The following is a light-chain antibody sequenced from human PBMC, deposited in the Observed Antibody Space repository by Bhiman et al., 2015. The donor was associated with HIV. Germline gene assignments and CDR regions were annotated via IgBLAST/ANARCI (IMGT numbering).Light chain of an antibody. CDR3: QSYDSGLSALV. CDR1: SSNIGSKT. V-gene: IGLV1-44*01. Sequence: LTQPPSASGTPGQRVTISCSGRSSNIGSKTVNWYQQVPGTAPKLLIYRNNQRPSGVPDRFSGSKSGTSASLAISGLQAEDEADYFCQSYDSGLSALVFGGGTKVTVL. J-gene: IGLJ1*01. CDR2: RNN.